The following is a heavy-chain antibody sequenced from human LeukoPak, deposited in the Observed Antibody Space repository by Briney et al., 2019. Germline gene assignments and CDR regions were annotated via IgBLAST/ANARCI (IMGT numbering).Heavy chain of an antibody. CDR3: ARLSGPYGSSWFDY. J-gene: IGHJ4*02. CDR2: IYTSGST. D-gene: IGHD6-13*01. V-gene: IGHV4-61*02. Sequence: SETLSLTCPVSGGSISSGSYYWSWIRQPAGKGLEWIGRIYTSGSTNYNPSLKSRVTISVDTSKNQFSLKLSSVTAADTAVYYCARLSGPYGSSWFDYWGQGTLVTVSS. CDR1: GGSISSGSYY.